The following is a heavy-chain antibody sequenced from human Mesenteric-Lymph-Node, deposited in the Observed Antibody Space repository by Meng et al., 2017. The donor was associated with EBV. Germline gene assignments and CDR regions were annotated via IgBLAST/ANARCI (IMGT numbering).Heavy chain of an antibody. CDR1: GGSISSGSW. V-gene: IGHV4-4*02. D-gene: IGHD6-19*01. CDR2: IYHSGSN. Sequence: QVLSQDAGHGPLTPSVTLSFTCAVSGGSISSGSWWRWVRQHTGKGLEWIGEIYHSGSNNYNPSLKSRVTISVDKSKNQFSLNLSSVTAADTAVYYCARVGQWLPIDYWGQGTLVTVSS. CDR3: ARVGQWLPIDY. J-gene: IGHJ4*02.